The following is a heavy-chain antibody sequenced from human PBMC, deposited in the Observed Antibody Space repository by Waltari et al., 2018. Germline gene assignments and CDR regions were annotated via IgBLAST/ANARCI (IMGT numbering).Heavy chain of an antibody. CDR3: AGYSSSWWGGD. V-gene: IGHV4-38-2*01. D-gene: IGHD6-13*01. J-gene: IGHJ4*02. Sequence: QVQLQESGPGLVKPSETLSLTCAVSGYSISSGYYWGWIRQPPGKGLEWIGSIYHSGSTYYNPSLKSRVTISVDTSKNQFSLKLSSVTAADTAVYYCAGYSSSWWGGDWGQGTLVTASS. CDR2: IYHSGST. CDR1: GYSISSGYY.